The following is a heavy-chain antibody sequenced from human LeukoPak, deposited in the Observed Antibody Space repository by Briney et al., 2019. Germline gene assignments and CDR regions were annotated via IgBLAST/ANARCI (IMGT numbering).Heavy chain of an antibody. Sequence: GGSLRLSCATSGFTLRRSYMTRGGQAPGQGLEGVSLIYAGGRVFYGDSVKGRFTNSRDNLGNSVYLHMNSLRAEDTAVYYCARMSGLVGDGYDYWGYFDLWGQGTLVTVSS. D-gene: IGHD5-24*01. J-gene: IGHJ4*02. CDR2: IYAGGRV. CDR1: GFTLRRSY. CDR3: ARMSGLVGDGYDYWGYFDL. V-gene: IGHV3-66*01.